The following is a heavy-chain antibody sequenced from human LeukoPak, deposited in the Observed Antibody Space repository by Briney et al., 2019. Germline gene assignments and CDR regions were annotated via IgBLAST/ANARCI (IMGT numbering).Heavy chain of an antibody. CDR2: IYHSGRT. CDR3: ARVNINNWHSCDY. Sequence: SETLSLTCAVSGGSISSSKWWSWARQPPGKGLEWIGEIYHSGRTNYNPSFKSRVTILVDMSKNQFSLKLSSVTAADTAVYYCARVNINNWHSCDYWGQGTLVTVSS. CDR1: GGSISSSKW. D-gene: IGHD1-1*01. V-gene: IGHV4-4*02. J-gene: IGHJ4*02.